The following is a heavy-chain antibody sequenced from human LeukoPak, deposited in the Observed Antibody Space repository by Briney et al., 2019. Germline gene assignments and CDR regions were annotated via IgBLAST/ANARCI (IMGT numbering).Heavy chain of an antibody. D-gene: IGHD3-10*01. CDR2: ISGSGGST. CDR1: GFTFSSYA. V-gene: IGHV3-23*01. CDR3: AKDLLAWDLYYGSGELDY. J-gene: IGHJ4*02. Sequence: GGSLRLSCAASGFTFSSYAMSWVRQAPGKGLEWVSAISGSGGSTYYADSVKGRFTISRDNSKDTLYLQMNSLRAEDTAVYYCAKDLLAWDLYYGSGELDYWGQGTLVTVSS.